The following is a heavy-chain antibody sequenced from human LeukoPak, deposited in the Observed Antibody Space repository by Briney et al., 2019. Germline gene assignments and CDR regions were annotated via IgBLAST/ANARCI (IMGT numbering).Heavy chain of an antibody. CDR2: IYYSGST. CDR3: AKASVDTAMVYY. Sequence: PSQTLSLTCTVSGGSISSGDYYWSWLRQPPGTGLEWIGYIYYSGSTYYNPSLKSRVTISVDTSKNQFSLKLSSVTAADTAVYYCAKASVDTAMVYYWGQGTLVTVSS. CDR1: GGSISSGDYY. D-gene: IGHD5-18*01. J-gene: IGHJ4*02. V-gene: IGHV4-30-4*01.